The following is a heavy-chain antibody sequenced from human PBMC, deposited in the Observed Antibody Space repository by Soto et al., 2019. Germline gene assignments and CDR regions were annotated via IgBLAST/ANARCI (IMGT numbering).Heavy chain of an antibody. CDR1: GVSISSGNW. CDR2: IFHDGTA. Sequence: NPSETLSLTCAVSGVSISSGNWWTWVRQTPQRGLEYIGEIFHDGTANYYPSFERRVAISVDTSKNQFSLKLTSVTAADTAIYFCARLVYDTRLNYMYFDFCGQGALVTVS. CDR3: ARLVYDTRLNYMYFDF. V-gene: IGHV4-4*02. D-gene: IGHD3-10*01. J-gene: IGHJ4*02.